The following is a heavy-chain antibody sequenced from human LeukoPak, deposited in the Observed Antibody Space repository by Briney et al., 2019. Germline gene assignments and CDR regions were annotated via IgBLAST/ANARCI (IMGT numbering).Heavy chain of an antibody. V-gene: IGHV3-48*02. CDR2: ISSSSSAV. CDR1: GFTFSNYN. CDR3: ARGLPSFDY. J-gene: IGHJ4*02. Sequence: GGSLRLSCAASGFTFSNYNMNWVRQVPGKGLEWVSYISSSSSAVYYADSVKGRLTISRDNGKNSLFLQMNSLRDEDTAVYYCARGLPSFDYWGQGTLVTVSS. D-gene: IGHD2-21*01.